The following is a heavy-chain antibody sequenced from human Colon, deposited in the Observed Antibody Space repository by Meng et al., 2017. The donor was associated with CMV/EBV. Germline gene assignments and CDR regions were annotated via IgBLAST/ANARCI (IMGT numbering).Heavy chain of an antibody. J-gene: IGHJ6*02. D-gene: IGHD2-15*01. V-gene: IGHV3-23*01. CDR1: GFTFSNYA. CDR2: ISSSGGYT. CDR3: ARPRGGAYYYYGLDV. Sequence: GESLKISCAASGFTFSNYAMNWVRQAPGKGLEWVSGISSSGGYTFYADSVKGRFTISRDNSTNTLYLQMNSLGAEDTAVYYCARPRGGAYYYYGLDVWGQGTTVTVSS.